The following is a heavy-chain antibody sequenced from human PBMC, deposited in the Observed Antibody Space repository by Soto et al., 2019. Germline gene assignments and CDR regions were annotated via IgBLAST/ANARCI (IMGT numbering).Heavy chain of an antibody. Sequence: GGSLRLSCAASGFTFSSYAMHWVRQAPGKGLEYVSAISSNGGSTYYANSVKGRFTISRDNSKNTLYLQMGSLRAEDMAVYYCARGGALFSGYCTNGVCYTGWFDPWGQGTLVTVSS. V-gene: IGHV3-64*01. CDR2: ISSNGGST. D-gene: IGHD2-8*01. J-gene: IGHJ5*02. CDR1: GFTFSSYA. CDR3: ARGGALFSGYCTNGVCYTGWFDP.